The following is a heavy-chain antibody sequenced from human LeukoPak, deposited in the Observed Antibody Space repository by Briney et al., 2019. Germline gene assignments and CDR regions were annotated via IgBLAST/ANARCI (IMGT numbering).Heavy chain of an antibody. V-gene: IGHV4-59*11. CDR3: AREFYYDSSFSFDI. CDR1: GGSISNHY. Sequence: SETLSLTCTVSGGSISNHYWSWVRQPPGRGLEWIGYIYYSGRTKYNPSLKSRVTISVDTSKNQFSLKLSSVTAADTAVYYCAREFYYDSSFSFDIWGQGTMVTVSS. CDR2: IYYSGRT. J-gene: IGHJ3*02. D-gene: IGHD3-22*01.